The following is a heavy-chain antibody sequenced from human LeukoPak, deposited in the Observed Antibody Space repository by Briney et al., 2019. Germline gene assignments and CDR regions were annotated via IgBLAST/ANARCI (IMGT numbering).Heavy chain of an antibody. CDR1: GGTFSSYA. CDR2: IIPIFGTA. D-gene: IGHD3-9*01. CDR3: ARENDILTAAFDI. V-gene: IGHV1-69*06. Sequence: SVKVSCKASGGTFSSYAISCVRQAPGQGLEWMGGIIPIFGTAKYAQKFQGRVTITADKSTSTAYMELSSLRSEDTAVYYCARENDILTAAFDIWGQGTMVTVSS. J-gene: IGHJ3*02.